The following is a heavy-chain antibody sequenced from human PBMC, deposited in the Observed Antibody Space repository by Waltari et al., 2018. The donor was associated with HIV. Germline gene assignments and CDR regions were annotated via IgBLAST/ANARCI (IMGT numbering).Heavy chain of an antibody. Sequence: QVQLVQSGAEVRKPGASVQVSCQASGYTFTGYDLHWVRQAPGQGLEWMGRINPNSGGTNYAQKFQARVTMTRDTSIGAAYMELSSLRPNDTAVYYCARVTTVTGDSYFYYGMDVWGQGTTVTVSS. CDR3: ARVTTVTGDSYFYYGMDV. CDR2: INPNSGGT. D-gene: IGHD4-17*01. J-gene: IGHJ6*02. V-gene: IGHV1-2*06. CDR1: GYTFTGYD.